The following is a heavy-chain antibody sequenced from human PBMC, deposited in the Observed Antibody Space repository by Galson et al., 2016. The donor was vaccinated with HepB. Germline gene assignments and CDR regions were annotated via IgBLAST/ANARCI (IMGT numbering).Heavy chain of an antibody. CDR2: ISRGSSYI. Sequence: SLRLSCAASGFTFSTYNMNWVRQAPGKGLEWVSSISRGSSYIYYADSVKGRYTISRDNAKNSLYLQMHSLRAEDTTVYYCCVDTAMDYVFDYWGQGTLVNVSS. CDR3: CVDTAMDYVFDY. J-gene: IGHJ4*02. CDR1: GFTFSTYN. V-gene: IGHV3-21*01. D-gene: IGHD5-18*01.